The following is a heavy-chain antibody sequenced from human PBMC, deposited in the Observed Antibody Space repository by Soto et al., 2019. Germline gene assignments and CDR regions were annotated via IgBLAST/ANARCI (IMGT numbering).Heavy chain of an antibody. D-gene: IGHD4-17*01. Sequence: QVRLVESGGGVVQPGRSLRLSCAASGFTFSSYGMHWVRQAPGKGLEWVAVISYDGSNKYYADPVKGRFTISRDNSKNTLYLQMNSLRAEDTAVYYCAKAGMTTIDYWGQGTLVTVSS. CDR2: ISYDGSNK. CDR3: AKAGMTTIDY. V-gene: IGHV3-30*18. J-gene: IGHJ4*02. CDR1: GFTFSSYG.